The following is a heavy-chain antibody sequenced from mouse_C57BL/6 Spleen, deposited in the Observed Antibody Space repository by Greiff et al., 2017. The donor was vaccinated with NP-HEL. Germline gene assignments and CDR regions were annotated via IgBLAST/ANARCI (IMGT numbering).Heavy chain of an antibody. CDR1: GYAFCSYW. Sequence: VKLQESGAELVKPGASVKISCKASGYAFCSYWMNWVKQRPGKGLEWIGQIYPGDGDTNYNGKFKGKATLTADKCSSTAYMQLSSLTSEDSAVYFCARLGSSGYPRGYFDYWGQGTTLTVSS. CDR2: IYPGDGDT. D-gene: IGHD3-2*02. CDR3: ARLGSSGYPRGYFDY. V-gene: IGHV1-80*01. J-gene: IGHJ2*01.